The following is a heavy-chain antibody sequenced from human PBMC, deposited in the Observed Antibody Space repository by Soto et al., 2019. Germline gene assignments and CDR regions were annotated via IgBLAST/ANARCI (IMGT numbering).Heavy chain of an antibody. CDR1: GFTFSDFY. Sequence: WGSLRLPCAASGFTFSDFYMRWIRQAPGKGLEWISYISSGSTNIFYADSVKGRFTVSRDNAKNSVYLQMDSLRAEDTAVYYCARDRNAAGSDYWGQGTLVTVSS. J-gene: IGHJ4*02. CDR3: ARDRNAAGSDY. CDR2: ISSGSTNI. V-gene: IGHV3-11*01. D-gene: IGHD1-1*01.